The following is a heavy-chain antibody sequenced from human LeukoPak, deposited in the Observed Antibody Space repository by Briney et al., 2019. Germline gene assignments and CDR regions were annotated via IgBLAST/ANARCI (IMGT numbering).Heavy chain of an antibody. V-gene: IGHV3-9*01. D-gene: IGHD3-22*01. CDR1: GFTFDGYA. J-gene: IGHJ4*02. CDR3: ASRSYDSSGYYYGEFDY. Sequence: PGGSLRLSCAASGFTFDGYALHWVRQAPGKGLEWVSGISWNSGSIGYADSVKGRFTISRDNAKNSLYLQMNSLRAEDTAVYYCASRSYDSSGYYYGEFDYWGQGTLVTVSS. CDR2: ISWNSGSI.